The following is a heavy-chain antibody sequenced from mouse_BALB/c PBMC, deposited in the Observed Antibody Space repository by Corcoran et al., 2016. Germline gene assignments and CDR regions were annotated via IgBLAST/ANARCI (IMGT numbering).Heavy chain of an antibody. D-gene: IGHD2-1*01. J-gene: IGHJ2*01. CDR3: GRSREGNYVVY. CDR2: IDPANGNT. CDR1: GFNIKDTY. V-gene: IGHV14-3*02. Sequence: EVQLQQSGAELVKPGASVMLSCAASGFNIKDTYMHWVKQRPEQGLERIGRIDPANGNTKYDTKFQGKATMTEDTSSNTVYLQLSSLTSEATAVYYWGRSREGNYVVYWGQGTTLTVSS.